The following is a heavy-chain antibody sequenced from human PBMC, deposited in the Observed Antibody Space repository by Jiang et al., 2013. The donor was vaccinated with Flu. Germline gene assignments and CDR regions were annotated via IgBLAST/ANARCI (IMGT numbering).Heavy chain of an antibody. J-gene: IGHJ4*02. V-gene: IGHV3-33*01. D-gene: IGHD2-21*02. CDR3: AREVYCGGDCYSAYYFDY. CDR1: GFTFSSYG. CDR2: IWYDGSNK. Sequence: GRSLRLSCAASGFTFSSYGMHWVRQAPGKGLEWVAVIWYDGSNKYYADSVKGRFTISRDNSKNTLYLQMNSLRAEDTAVYYCAREVYCGGDCYSAYYFDYWGQGTLVTVSS.